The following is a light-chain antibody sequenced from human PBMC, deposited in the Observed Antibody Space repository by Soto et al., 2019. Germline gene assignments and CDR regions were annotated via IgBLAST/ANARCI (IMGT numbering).Light chain of an antibody. V-gene: IGLV2-14*01. J-gene: IGLJ1*01. Sequence: QSALTQPASVSGSPGQSITISCTGTSSDVGGYNYVSWYQQHPGKAPKLMIYDVSTRLSGVSNRFSGSKSGNTASLTISGLQAEDEADYYCSSYTSSSTRVFGTGTKVTVL. CDR1: SSDVGGYNY. CDR2: DVS. CDR3: SSYTSSSTRV.